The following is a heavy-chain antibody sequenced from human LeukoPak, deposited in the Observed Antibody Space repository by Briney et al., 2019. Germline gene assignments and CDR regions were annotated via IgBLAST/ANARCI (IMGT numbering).Heavy chain of an antibody. D-gene: IGHD6-19*01. CDR2: IRYDGSNK. V-gene: IGHV3-30*02. CDR3: VYNCPRDNTSGSAVYSDY. Sequence: PGGSLRLSCAASGFTFSSYGMHWVRQAPGKGLEWAAFIRYDGSNKYYADSVKGRFTISRDNSKNTLYLQMNSLRAEDTAVYYCVYNCPRDNTSGSAVYSDYWGQGTLVTVSS. CDR1: GFTFSSYG. J-gene: IGHJ4*02.